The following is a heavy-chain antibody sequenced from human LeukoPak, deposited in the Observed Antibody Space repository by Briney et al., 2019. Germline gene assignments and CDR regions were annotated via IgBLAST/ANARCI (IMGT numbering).Heavy chain of an antibody. D-gene: IGHD5-12*01. J-gene: IGHJ3*02. CDR3: ARGGSGYDDAFDI. CDR1: GGSISSYY. CDR2: IYYSGST. V-gene: IGHV4-59*01. Sequence: SGTLSLTCTVSGGSISSYYWSWIRQPPGKGLEWIGYIYYSGSTNYNPSLKSRVTISVDTSKNQFSLKLSSVTAADTAVYYCARGGSGYDDAFDIWGQGTMVTVSS.